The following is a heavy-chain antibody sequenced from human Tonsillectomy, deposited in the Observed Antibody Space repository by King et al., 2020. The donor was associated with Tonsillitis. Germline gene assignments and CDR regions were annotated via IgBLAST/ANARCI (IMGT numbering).Heavy chain of an antibody. Sequence: VQLVESGGGVVQPGRSQRLSCKASGFTFRSSAMHWVRQAPGKGLEWVAVISFDGNTKYYADSVKGRFTVSKDNSNNTLYLPMNSLRGEDTAVYYCARDFYYISGSFFDYWGQGTLVTVSS. D-gene: IGHD3-10*01. CDR1: GFTFRSSA. CDR2: ISFDGNTK. J-gene: IGHJ4*02. V-gene: IGHV3-30-3*01. CDR3: ARDFYYISGSFFDY.